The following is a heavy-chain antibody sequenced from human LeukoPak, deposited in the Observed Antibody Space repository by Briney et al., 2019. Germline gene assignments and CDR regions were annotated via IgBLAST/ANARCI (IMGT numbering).Heavy chain of an antibody. Sequence: SETLSLTCTVSGASISSSSYYWGWIRQPPGKGLEWIATIHYSGSTYHNPSLKSRVTMSVDTTKNQFSLKLSSVTAADTAVYYCARHPSGSSFDYWGQGTLVTVSS. CDR2: IHYSGST. V-gene: IGHV4-39*01. D-gene: IGHD3-22*01. J-gene: IGHJ4*02. CDR1: GASISSSSYY. CDR3: ARHPSGSSFDY.